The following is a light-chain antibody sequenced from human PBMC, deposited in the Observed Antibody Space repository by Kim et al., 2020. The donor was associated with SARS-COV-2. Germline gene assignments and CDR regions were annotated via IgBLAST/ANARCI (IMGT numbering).Light chain of an antibody. CDR3: QQYYSTPRT. J-gene: IGKJ1*01. CDR1: QSVLYSSNNKNY. Sequence: DIVMTQSPDSLAVSLGERATVNCKSSQSVLYSSNNKNYLAWYQQTPVQPPKLLIYWASTRESGVPDRFSGSGSGTDFTLTISSLQAEDVAVYYCQQYYSTPRTFGQGTKVDIK. CDR2: WAS. V-gene: IGKV4-1*01.